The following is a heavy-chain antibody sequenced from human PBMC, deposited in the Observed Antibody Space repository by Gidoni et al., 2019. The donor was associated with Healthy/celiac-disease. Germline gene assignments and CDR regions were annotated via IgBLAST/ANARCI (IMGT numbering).Heavy chain of an antibody. CDR2: ISYDGSNK. CDR3: AKARITMIVVVRPAFDY. Sequence: QVQLVESGGGVVQPGRSLRLSCAAPGFTFSSYGMHWVRQAPGKGLEWVAVISYDGSNKYYADSVKGRFTISRDNSKNTLYLQMNSLRAEDTAVYYCAKARITMIVVVRPAFDYWGQGTLVTVSS. J-gene: IGHJ4*02. CDR1: GFTFSSYG. D-gene: IGHD3-22*01. V-gene: IGHV3-30*18.